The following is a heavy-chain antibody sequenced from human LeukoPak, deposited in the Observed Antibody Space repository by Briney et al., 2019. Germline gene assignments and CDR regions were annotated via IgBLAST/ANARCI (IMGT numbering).Heavy chain of an antibody. V-gene: IGHV4-34*01. CDR2: INHSGST. CDR3: ARIYGSGSYYVYYYYYMDV. Sequence: SETLSLTCAVYGGSFSGYYWSWIRQPPGKGLEWIGEINHSGSTNYNPSLKSRVTISVDTSKNQFSLKLSSVTAADTAVYYCARIYGSGSYYVYYYYYMDVWGKGTTVTISS. J-gene: IGHJ6*03. CDR1: GGSFSGYY. D-gene: IGHD3-10*01.